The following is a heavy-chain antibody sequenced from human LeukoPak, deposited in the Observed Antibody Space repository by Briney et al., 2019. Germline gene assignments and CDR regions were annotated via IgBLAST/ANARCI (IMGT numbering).Heavy chain of an antibody. V-gene: IGHV1-69*05. J-gene: IGHJ6*03. CDR3: ARDKRLLGHYYYMDV. CDR2: IIPIFGTA. D-gene: IGHD3-10*01. Sequence: SVKVSCKASGGTFSSYAISWVRQAPGQGLEWMGRIIPIFGTANYAQKFQGRVTITTDESTSTAYMELSSLRSEDTAVYYCARDKRLLGHYYYMDVWGKGTTVTVSS. CDR1: GGTFSSYA.